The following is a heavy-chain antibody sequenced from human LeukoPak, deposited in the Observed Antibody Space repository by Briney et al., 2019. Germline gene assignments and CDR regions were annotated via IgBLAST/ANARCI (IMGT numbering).Heavy chain of an antibody. J-gene: IGHJ4*02. D-gene: IGHD5-12*01. CDR2: ISGSGGST. Sequence: PGGSLRLSCAASGFTFSSYAMSWVRQAPGKGLEWVSAISGSGGSTYYADSVKGRFTISRDNSKNTLYLQMNSLRAEDTAVYYCAKDGAYDVGSTRFDYWGQGTLVTVSS. CDR1: GFTFSSYA. V-gene: IGHV3-23*01. CDR3: AKDGAYDVGSTRFDY.